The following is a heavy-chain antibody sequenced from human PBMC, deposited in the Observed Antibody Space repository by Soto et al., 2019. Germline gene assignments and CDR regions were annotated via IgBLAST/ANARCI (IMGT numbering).Heavy chain of an antibody. V-gene: IGHV3-30-3*01. D-gene: IGHD1-26*01. CDR3: ARAPSGSYPEFDY. Sequence: QVQLVESGGGVVQPGRSLRRSCAASGFIFSSYTMHWVRQAPGKGLEWVGVITYDGSNQYYADSVKGRFTISRDNSRNMLFLQMNSLRPDDTAVYYCARAPSGSYPEFDYWGQGTLVTVSS. J-gene: IGHJ4*02. CDR1: GFIFSSYT. CDR2: ITYDGSNQ.